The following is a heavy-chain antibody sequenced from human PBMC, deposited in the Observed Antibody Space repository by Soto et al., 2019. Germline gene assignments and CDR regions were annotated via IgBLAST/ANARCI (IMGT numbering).Heavy chain of an antibody. D-gene: IGHD4-17*01. Sequence: QLQLQESGPGLLKPSETLSLTCTVSGGSISSSGYYWGWIRQPPGKGLEWIGSIYYTGSTYYNPSIMSRVTISVDTSQNQFSLKLSSVTAADTSVYYCARHLKGVVTTRQWYFDLWGRGTLVTVSS. J-gene: IGHJ2*01. CDR2: IYYTGST. CDR1: GGSISSSGYY. V-gene: IGHV4-39*01. CDR3: ARHLKGVVTTRQWYFDL.